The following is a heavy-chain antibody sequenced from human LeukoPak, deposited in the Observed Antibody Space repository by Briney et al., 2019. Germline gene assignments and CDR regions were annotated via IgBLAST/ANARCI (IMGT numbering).Heavy chain of an antibody. Sequence: GGSLRLSCAASEFTFNSYSFNWIRQPPGGRLEWVSSISSGSTYIYYSDSVKGRFTVSRDNANNSLFLQMNNLRAEDTAVYYCARDPFYYDAAGSDDYWGQGTMVTVSS. CDR1: EFTFNSYS. D-gene: IGHD3-22*01. V-gene: IGHV3-21*01. J-gene: IGHJ4*02. CDR3: ARDPFYYDAAGSDDY. CDR2: ISSGSTYI.